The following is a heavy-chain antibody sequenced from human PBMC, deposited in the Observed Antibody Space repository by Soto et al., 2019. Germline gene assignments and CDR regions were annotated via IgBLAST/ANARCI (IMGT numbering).Heavy chain of an antibody. J-gene: IGHJ1*01. D-gene: IGHD3-22*01. V-gene: IGHV3-30*18. Sequence: QVQLVESGGGVVQPGRSQRLSCAASGFTFSSYGMHWVRQAPGKGLEWVAVISYDGSNKYYADSVKGRFTISRDNSKNTLYLQMNSLRAEDTAVYYCAKAGYYDSSGYSGYFQHWGQGTLVTVSS. CDR2: ISYDGSNK. CDR3: AKAGYYDSSGYSGYFQH. CDR1: GFTFSSYG.